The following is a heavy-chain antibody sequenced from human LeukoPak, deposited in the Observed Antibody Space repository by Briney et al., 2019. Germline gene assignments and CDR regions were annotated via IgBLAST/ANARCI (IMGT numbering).Heavy chain of an antibody. J-gene: IGHJ5*02. CDR1: GFTFSDYY. D-gene: IGHD1-7*01. CDR3: ARDRSITGTINWFDP. CDR2: ISSSGSTI. V-gene: IGHV3-11*01. Sequence: PGGSLRLSCAASGFTFSDYYMSWIRQAPGKGLEWVSYISSSGSTIYYADSVKGRFTISRDNAKNSLYLQMNSLRAEDTAVYYCARDRSITGTINWFDPWGQGTLVTVSS.